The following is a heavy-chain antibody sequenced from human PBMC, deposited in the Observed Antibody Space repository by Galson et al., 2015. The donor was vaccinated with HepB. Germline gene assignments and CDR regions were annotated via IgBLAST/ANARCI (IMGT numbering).Heavy chain of an antibody. Sequence: SLRLSCAASGFTFSDYYVEWVRQAPGKGLEWVGRVRHKARRYTTDYVASVEGRFTISRDDSKNSLYLQMDSLKTVDTAVYYCSRTLPGIDLDYWGQGTLVTVSS. CDR2: VRHKARRYTT. J-gene: IGHJ4*02. CDR1: GFTFSDYY. CDR3: SRTLPGIDLDY. V-gene: IGHV3-72*01. D-gene: IGHD3-3*02.